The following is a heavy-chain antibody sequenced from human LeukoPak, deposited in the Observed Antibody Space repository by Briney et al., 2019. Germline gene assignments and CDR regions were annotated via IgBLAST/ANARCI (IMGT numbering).Heavy chain of an antibody. CDR2: IYYSGST. D-gene: IGHD6-19*01. CDR1: GGSISSYY. J-gene: IGHJ3*01. Sequence: ETLSLTCTVSGGSISSYYWSWIRQPPGKGLEWIGYIYYSGSTNYNPSLKSRVTISVDTSKNQFSLKLSSVTAADTAVYYCARGLRTNSGWNYWGQGTMVTVSS. CDR3: ARGLRTNSGWNY. V-gene: IGHV4-59*01.